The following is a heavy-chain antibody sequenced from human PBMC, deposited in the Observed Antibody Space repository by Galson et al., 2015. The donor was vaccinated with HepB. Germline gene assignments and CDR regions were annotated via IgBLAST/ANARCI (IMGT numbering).Heavy chain of an antibody. CDR1: GYSFTNYW. CDR2: IYPGDSDT. CDR3: ARYPVGAWLRPDAEYFQH. D-gene: IGHD5-12*01. V-gene: IGHV5-51*01. J-gene: IGHJ1*01. Sequence: QSGAEVKKPGQSLKISCQGSGYSFTNYWIGWVRQMPGKGLEWMGIIYPGDSDTRYSPSFQGQVTISADKSISTAYLQWSSLKASDTAMYYCARYPVGAWLRPDAEYFQHWGQGTLVTVSS.